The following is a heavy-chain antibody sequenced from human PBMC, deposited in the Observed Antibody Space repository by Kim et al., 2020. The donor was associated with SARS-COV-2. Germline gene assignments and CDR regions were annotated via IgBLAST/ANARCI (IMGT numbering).Heavy chain of an antibody. J-gene: IGHJ5*02. V-gene: IGHV5-10-1*01. D-gene: IGHD6-19*01. CDR3: ARSISNGWYGSDP. Sequence: YSPSFQDHVTISADKSISTAYLQWSSLKASDTAKYYCARSISNGWYGSDPWGQGTLVTVSS.